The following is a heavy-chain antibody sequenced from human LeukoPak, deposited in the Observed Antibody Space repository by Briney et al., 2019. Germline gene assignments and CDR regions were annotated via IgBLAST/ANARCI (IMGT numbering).Heavy chain of an antibody. V-gene: IGHV1-69*05. Sequence: SVKVSCKASGGTFASYVISWVRQAPGQGLEWMGRIIPIFGTVNYAQKFQGRVTMTTDESTSTAYMELSSLRSEDTAVYYCARVSTEVDTAMAVFDYWGQGTLVTVSS. CDR3: ARVSTEVDTAMAVFDY. CDR1: GGTFASYV. D-gene: IGHD5-18*01. CDR2: IIPIFGTV. J-gene: IGHJ4*02.